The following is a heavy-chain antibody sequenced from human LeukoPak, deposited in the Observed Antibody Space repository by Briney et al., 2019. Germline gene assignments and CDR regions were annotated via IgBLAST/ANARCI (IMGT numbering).Heavy chain of an antibody. CDR2: INHSGST. CDR3: ARVGDGEVGATRSVDY. V-gene: IGHV4-39*07. J-gene: IGHJ4*02. Sequence: SETLSLTCTVSGGSISSSSYYWSWIRQPPGKGLEWIGEINHSGSTNYNPSLKSRVTISVDTSKNQFSLKLSSVTAADTAVYYCARVGDGEVGATRSVDYWGQGTLVTVSS. D-gene: IGHD1-26*01. CDR1: GGSISSSSYY.